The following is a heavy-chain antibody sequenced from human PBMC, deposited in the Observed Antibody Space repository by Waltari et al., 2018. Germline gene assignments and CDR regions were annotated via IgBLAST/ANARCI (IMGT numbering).Heavy chain of an antibody. CDR2: ISSSSRTI. CDR1: GFTFSSYS. V-gene: IGHV3-48*01. CDR3: AREKTGDVGFDY. Sequence: EVQLVESGGGLVQPGGSLRLSCAASGFTFSSYSMNWVRQAPGKGLEWVSYISSSSRTIYYSDSVKGRFTISRDNAKNSLYLQMNSLRAEDTAVYYCAREKTGDVGFDYWGQGTLVTVSS. D-gene: IGHD7-27*01. J-gene: IGHJ4*02.